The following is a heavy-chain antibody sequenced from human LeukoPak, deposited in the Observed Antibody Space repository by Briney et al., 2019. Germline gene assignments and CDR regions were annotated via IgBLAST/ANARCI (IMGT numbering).Heavy chain of an antibody. J-gene: IGHJ4*02. Sequence: SETLSLTCTVSGYSISSGYYWGWIRQPPGKGLEWIGEINHSGSTNYNPSLKSRVTISVDTSKNQFSLKLSSVTAADTAVYYCASIAVAGSLEFDYWGQGTLVTVSS. CDR1: GYSISSGYY. D-gene: IGHD6-19*01. V-gene: IGHV4-38-2*02. CDR2: INHSGST. CDR3: ASIAVAGSLEFDY.